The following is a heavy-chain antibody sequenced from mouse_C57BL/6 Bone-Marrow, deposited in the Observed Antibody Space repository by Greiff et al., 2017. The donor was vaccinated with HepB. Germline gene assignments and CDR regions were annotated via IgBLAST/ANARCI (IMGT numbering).Heavy chain of an antibody. V-gene: IGHV5-4*01. D-gene: IGHD2-3*01. J-gene: IGHJ4*01. CDR2: ISDGGSYT. CDR1: GFTFSSYA. Sequence: EVQLVESGGGLVKPGGSLKLSCAASGFTFSSYAMSWVRQTPEKRLEWVATISDGGSYTYYPDNVKGRLTISRDNAKNNLYLQMSHLKSEDTAMYYCARDPIDGYYVGYAMDYWGQGTSVTVSS. CDR3: ARDPIDGYYVGYAMDY.